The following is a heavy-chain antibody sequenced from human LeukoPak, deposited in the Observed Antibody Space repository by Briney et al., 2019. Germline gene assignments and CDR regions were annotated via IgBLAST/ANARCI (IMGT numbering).Heavy chain of an antibody. V-gene: IGHV4-59*01. CDR2: IYYSGST. J-gene: IGHJ4*02. CDR3: AREINDIMTGYFDY. D-gene: IGHD3-9*01. Sequence: PSETLSLTCTVSGGSFSSYYWSWIRQPPGKGLEWMGYIYYSGSTNYNPSLKSRVTISVDTSKNQFSLKLSSVTAADTAVYYCAREINDIMTGYFDYCGQGTRATV. CDR1: GGSFSSYY.